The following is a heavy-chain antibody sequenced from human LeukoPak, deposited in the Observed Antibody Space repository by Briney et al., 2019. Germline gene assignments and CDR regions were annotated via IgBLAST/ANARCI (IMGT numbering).Heavy chain of an antibody. V-gene: IGHV4-34*01. J-gene: IGHJ6*03. D-gene: IGHD3-10*01. Sequence: SETLSLTCAVYGGSFSGYYWSWIRQPPGKGLGWIGEINHSGSTNYNPSLKSRVTISVDTSKNQLSLKLSSVTAADTAVYYCARTRYGSGSYTYYYYYMDVWGKGTTVTISS. CDR1: GGSFSGYY. CDR2: INHSGST. CDR3: ARTRYGSGSYTYYYYYMDV.